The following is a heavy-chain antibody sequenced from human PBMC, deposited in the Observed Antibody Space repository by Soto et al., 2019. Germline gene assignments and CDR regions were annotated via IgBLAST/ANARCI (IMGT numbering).Heavy chain of an antibody. CDR1: SGSISSGNW. J-gene: IGHJ4*02. Sequence: PSETLSLTCVVSSGSISSGNWWSWVRQPPGKGLEWIGEIYHGGTTHYNPSLKRRVTISVDKSKNQFSLKLNSVTAADTAVYYCARDQGTLDWGTTRRGRGEYWGQVTLVTVS. V-gene: IGHV4-4*02. CDR2: IYHGGTT. D-gene: IGHD1-1*01. CDR3: ARDQGTLDWGTTRRGRGEY.